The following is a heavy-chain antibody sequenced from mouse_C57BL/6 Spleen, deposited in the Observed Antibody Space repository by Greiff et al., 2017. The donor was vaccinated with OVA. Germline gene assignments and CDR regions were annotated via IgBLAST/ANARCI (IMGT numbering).Heavy chain of an antibody. CDR3: ARGGSSSYYAMDY. Sequence: LVESGAELVKPGASVKMSCKASGYTFTTYPIEWMKQNHGKSLEWIGNFHPYNDDTKYNEKFKGKATLTVEKSSSTVYLELSRLTSDDSAVYYCARGGSSSYYAMDYWGQGTSVTVSS. D-gene: IGHD1-1*01. CDR1: GYTFTTYP. J-gene: IGHJ4*01. V-gene: IGHV1-47*01. CDR2: FHPYNDDT.